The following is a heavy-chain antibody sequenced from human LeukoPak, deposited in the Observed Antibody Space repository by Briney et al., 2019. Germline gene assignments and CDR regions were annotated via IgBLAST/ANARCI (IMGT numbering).Heavy chain of an antibody. CDR2: IRYDGSNK. V-gene: IGHV3-30*02. D-gene: IGHD2-2*01. CDR1: GFTFSSYG. J-gene: IGHJ3*02. CDR3: AKVRDIVVVPAAHDAFDI. Sequence: GGSLTLSCAASGFTFSSYGMHWVRQAPGKGLEWVAFIRYDGSNKYYADSVKGRFTFSRDNSKNTLYLQMNSLRAEDTAVYYCAKVRDIVVVPAAHDAFDIWGQGTMVTVSS.